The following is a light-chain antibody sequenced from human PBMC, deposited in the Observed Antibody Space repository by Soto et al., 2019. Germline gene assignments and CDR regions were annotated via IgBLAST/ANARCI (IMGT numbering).Light chain of an antibody. Sequence: AIRMTQSPSSLSASTGDRVTITCRASQDISSYLAWYQQKPGKAPKILIYAASTLQSGVPSRFSGSGSGTDFTLTISCLQSEDFATYYCQQYYSYPRTFDQGTKVEIK. CDR3: QQYYSYPRT. J-gene: IGKJ1*01. CDR2: AAS. CDR1: QDISSY. V-gene: IGKV1-8*01.